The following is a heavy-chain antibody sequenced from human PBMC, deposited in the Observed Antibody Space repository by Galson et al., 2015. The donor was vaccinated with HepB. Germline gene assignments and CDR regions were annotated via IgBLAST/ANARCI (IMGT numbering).Heavy chain of an antibody. CDR1: GFTFSSYA. CDR2: ISSNGGST. CDR3: VKPSVSNMVRGVHGAFDI. Sequence: SLRLSCAASGFTFSSYAMHWVRQAPGKGLEYVSAISSNGGSTYYADSVKGRFTISRDNSKNTLYLQMSSLRAEDTAVYYCVKPSVSNMVRGVHGAFDIWGQGTMVTVSS. D-gene: IGHD3-10*01. J-gene: IGHJ3*02. V-gene: IGHV3-64D*06.